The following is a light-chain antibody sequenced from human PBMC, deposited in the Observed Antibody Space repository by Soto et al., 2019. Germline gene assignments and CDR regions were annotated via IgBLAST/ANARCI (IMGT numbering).Light chain of an antibody. CDR3: QQYDSSPPIT. J-gene: IGKJ5*01. CDR2: GAP. V-gene: IGKV3-20*01. Sequence: EIVLTQSPGTLSLSPGERATLSCRASQSVSSSYLAWYQQKPRQAPRLLIDGAPSRATGIPDRFSGSGSGTDFTLTISRLQSEDFAVYYCQQYDSSPPITFGQGTRLEIK. CDR1: QSVSSSY.